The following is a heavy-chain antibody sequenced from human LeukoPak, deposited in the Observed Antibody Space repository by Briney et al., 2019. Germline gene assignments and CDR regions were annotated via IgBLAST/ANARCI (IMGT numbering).Heavy chain of an antibody. V-gene: IGHV3-23*01. CDR1: GFTFSSYA. J-gene: IGHJ4*02. Sequence: GGSLRLSCAASGFTFSSYAMSWVRQAPGKGLESVSAISGSGGSTYYADSVKGRFTISRDNSKNTLYLQMNSLRAEDTAVYYCAKDPSMVRGYYFDYWGQGTLVTVSS. CDR3: AKDPSMVRGYYFDY. CDR2: ISGSGGST. D-gene: IGHD3-10*01.